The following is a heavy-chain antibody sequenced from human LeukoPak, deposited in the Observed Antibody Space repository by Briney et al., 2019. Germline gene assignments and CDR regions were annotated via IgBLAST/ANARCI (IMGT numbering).Heavy chain of an antibody. D-gene: IGHD2-15*01. CDR3: ARDSVLSYCSGGSCHYFDY. CDR2: ISSSGSTI. J-gene: IGHJ4*02. Sequence: GGSLRLSCAASGFTFSSYEMNWVRQAPGKGLEWVSYISSSGSTIYYADSVKGRFTISRDNTKNSVYLQMNSLRAEDTAVYYCARDSVLSYCSGGSCHYFDYWGQGTLVTVSS. V-gene: IGHV3-48*03. CDR1: GFTFSSYE.